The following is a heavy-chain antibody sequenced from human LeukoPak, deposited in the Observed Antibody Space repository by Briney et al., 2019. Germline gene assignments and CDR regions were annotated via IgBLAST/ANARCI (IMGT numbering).Heavy chain of an antibody. CDR1: GFTFSSYD. Sequence: PGGSLRLSCAACGFTFSSYDMHWVRHATGKGLEWVSAIGTAGDTYYPGYVKGRFTISRDNSKNTPYLQMNSLRAEDTAVYYCAKGNSDDYGDYAYFDYWGQGTLVTVSS. D-gene: IGHD4-17*01. V-gene: IGHV3-13*01. CDR2: IGTAGDT. CDR3: AKGNSDDYGDYAYFDY. J-gene: IGHJ4*02.